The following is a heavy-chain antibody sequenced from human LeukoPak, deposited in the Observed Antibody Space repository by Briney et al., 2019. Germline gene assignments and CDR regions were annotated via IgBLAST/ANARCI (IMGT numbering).Heavy chain of an antibody. J-gene: IGHJ3*02. Sequence: PGGSLRLSCAASGFTFSRYWMSWIRQAPGKGLEWMANIKRDVSEEYLVDSVKGRFTISRDNAKNSLYLQMKSLREEDTDVYYCAREATGDNAFDIWGQGTMVTVSS. CDR1: GFTFSRYW. D-gene: IGHD7-27*01. CDR3: AREATGDNAFDI. V-gene: IGHV3-7*01. CDR2: IKRDVSEE.